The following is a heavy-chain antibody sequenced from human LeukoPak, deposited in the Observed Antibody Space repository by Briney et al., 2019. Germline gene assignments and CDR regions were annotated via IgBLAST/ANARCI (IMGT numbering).Heavy chain of an antibody. V-gene: IGHV4-4*07. CDR2: IYTSGST. CDR3: ARAALDIVVVPAAPYYYYYYMDV. J-gene: IGHJ6*03. D-gene: IGHD2-2*03. CDR1: GGSISSYY. Sequence: SETLSLTCTVSGGSISSYYWSWIRQPAGKGLEWIGRIYTSGSTNYNPSLKSRVTMSVDTSKNQFSLKLSSVTAADTAVYYCARAALDIVVVPAAPYYYYYYMDVWGKGTTVTVSS.